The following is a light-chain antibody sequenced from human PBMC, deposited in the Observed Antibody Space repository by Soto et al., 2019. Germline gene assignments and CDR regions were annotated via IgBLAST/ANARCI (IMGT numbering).Light chain of an antibody. CDR1: SSDVGGYNY. CDR2: EVS. Sequence: QSVLTQPASVSGSPGQSITISCTGTSSDVGGYNYVSWYQHHPGNAPKLMIYEVSNRPSGVSNRFSGSKSDNTASLTISGLQAEYESDYYCSSYTSSSTRVVFGGRTKLTVL. J-gene: IGLJ2*01. CDR3: SSYTSSSTRVV. V-gene: IGLV2-14*01.